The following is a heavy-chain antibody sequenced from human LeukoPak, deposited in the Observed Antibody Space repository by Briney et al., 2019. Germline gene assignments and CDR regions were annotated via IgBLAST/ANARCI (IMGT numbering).Heavy chain of an antibody. CDR1: GVPFNDYY. Sequence: RPSETLSLTCAVSGVPFNDYYWSWVRQTPGKGLEWIGEINHSGYTNDSPSLKSRVTISIDTSRKQFSLNLRSVTVADTGIYYCTRMATRHDYWGPGSLVTVSS. CDR3: TRMATRHDY. D-gene: IGHD5-12*01. V-gene: IGHV4-34*01. CDR2: INHSGYT. J-gene: IGHJ4*02.